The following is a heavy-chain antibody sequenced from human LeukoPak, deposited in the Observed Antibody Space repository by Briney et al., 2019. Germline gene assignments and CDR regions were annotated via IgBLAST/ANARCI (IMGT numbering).Heavy chain of an antibody. CDR2: ISDSGGST. CDR3: AKVLITIFGVVRYDAFDT. Sequence: GGSLRLSCAASGFSFSNYAMSWVRQAPGKGLEWVSAISDSGGSTYYADSVKGRFTISRDNSKNTLYLQMNSLRAEDTAVYYCAKVLITIFGVVRYDAFDTWGQGTMVTVSS. V-gene: IGHV3-23*01. D-gene: IGHD3-3*01. CDR1: GFSFSNYA. J-gene: IGHJ3*02.